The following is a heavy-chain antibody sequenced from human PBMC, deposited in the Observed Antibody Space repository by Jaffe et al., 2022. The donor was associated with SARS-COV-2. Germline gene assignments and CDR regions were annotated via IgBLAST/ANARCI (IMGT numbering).Heavy chain of an antibody. Sequence: EVQLVQSGVEVKKPGESLKISCKGSGYSFSNFWIAWVRQTPGKGLEWMGIIYPGDSDSRYSPSFQGQVTFSADKSFSTAYLQWSSLKASDTAMYYCARVDSSGYDYYHGMDVWGQGTTVSVSS. J-gene: IGHJ6*02. CDR2: IYPGDSDS. CDR1: GYSFSNFW. D-gene: IGHD3-22*01. V-gene: IGHV5-51*01. CDR3: ARVDSSGYDYYHGMDV.